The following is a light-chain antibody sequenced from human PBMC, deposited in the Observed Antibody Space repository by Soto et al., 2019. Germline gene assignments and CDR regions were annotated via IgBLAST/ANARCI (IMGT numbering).Light chain of an antibody. CDR2: KAS. Sequence: DIHVTQSPSRVCASVLERFTITGRASQSISSWLAWYQQKPGKAPKLLIYKASSLESGVPSRFSGSGSGTEFTLTISSLQPDDFATYYCQQCNSWTFGQGTKV. J-gene: IGKJ1*01. CDR3: QQCNSWT. V-gene: IGKV1-5*03. CDR1: QSISSW.